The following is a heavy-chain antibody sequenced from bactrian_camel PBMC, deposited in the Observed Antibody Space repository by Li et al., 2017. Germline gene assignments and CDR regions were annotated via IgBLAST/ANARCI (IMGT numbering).Heavy chain of an antibody. CDR1: GFTFSSYH. CDR3: AADRTFGGGFCWARATSGGYAF. Sequence: QVQLVESGGGLVQPGGSLRLSCAASGFTFSSYHMSWVRQAPGKGLEWVSSIYSDGVNTYYADSVKGRFTISEDIAKNTVNLQMDSLKPEDTAMYSCAADRTFGGGFCWARATSGGYAFWGQGTQVTVS. D-gene: IGHD4*01. CDR2: IYSDGVNT. J-gene: IGHJ4*01. V-gene: IGHV3-2*01.